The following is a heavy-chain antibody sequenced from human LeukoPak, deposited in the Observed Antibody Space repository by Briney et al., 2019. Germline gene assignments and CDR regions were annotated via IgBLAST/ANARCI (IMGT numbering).Heavy chain of an antibody. Sequence: PGGSLRLSCAASGFTFSSYAMSWVRQAPGKGLEWVSAISGSGGSTYYADSVKGRFTISRDNSKNTLYLQMNSLRAEDTAVYYCAKDAYYDFWSGYYIDYYGMGVWGQGTTVTVSS. CDR2: ISGSGGST. D-gene: IGHD3-3*01. CDR3: AKDAYYDFWSGYYIDYYGMGV. V-gene: IGHV3-23*01. J-gene: IGHJ6*02. CDR1: GFTFSSYA.